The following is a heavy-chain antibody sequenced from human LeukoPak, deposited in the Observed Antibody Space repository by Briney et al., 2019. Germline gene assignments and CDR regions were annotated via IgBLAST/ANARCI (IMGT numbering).Heavy chain of an antibody. CDR1: GFTFSSYE. J-gene: IGHJ4*02. V-gene: IGHV3-48*03. CDR2: ISSSGSTI. D-gene: IGHD6-19*01. CDR3: ASPGSIAVAGTAFDY. Sequence: SGGSLRLSCAASGFTFSSYEMNWVRQAPGKGLEWVSYISSSGSTIYYADSVKSRFTISRDNAKNSLYLQMNSLRAEDTAVYYCASPGSIAVAGTAFDYWGQGTLVTVSS.